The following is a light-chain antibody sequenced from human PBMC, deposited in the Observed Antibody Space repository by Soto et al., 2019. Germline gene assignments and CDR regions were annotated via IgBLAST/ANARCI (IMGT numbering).Light chain of an antibody. J-gene: IGKJ1*01. CDR2: DAS. Sequence: DIQMTQSPSTLSASVGDRVTITCRASQSVSTWLAWYQQKPGKGPKLLIYDASSLDSGVPSRFSGSGSGTEFTLTISSLLPDDFATYYCQQFNSYPWTFGQGTKVEIK. CDR1: QSVSTW. V-gene: IGKV1-5*01. CDR3: QQFNSYPWT.